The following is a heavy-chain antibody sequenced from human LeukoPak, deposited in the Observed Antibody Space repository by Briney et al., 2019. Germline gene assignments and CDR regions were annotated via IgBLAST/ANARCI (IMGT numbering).Heavy chain of an antibody. CDR2: ISSSGSTI. Sequence: PGGSLRLSCAASGFTFSSYEMHWVRQAPGKGLEWVSYISSSGSTIYYADSVKGRFTISRDNANNSLYLQMNSLRAEDTAGYYCASRVVPAAGYYYYMDVWGKGTTVTVSS. V-gene: IGHV3-48*03. D-gene: IGHD2-2*01. CDR3: ASRVVPAAGYYYYMDV. CDR1: GFTFSSYE. J-gene: IGHJ6*03.